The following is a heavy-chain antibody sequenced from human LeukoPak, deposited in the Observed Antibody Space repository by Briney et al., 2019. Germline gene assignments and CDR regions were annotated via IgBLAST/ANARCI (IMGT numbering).Heavy chain of an antibody. CDR1: GFTFCSHA. CDR2: ISGSGGSR. J-gene: IGHJ3*02. CDR3: AEVECSSTSCHHDAFDI. D-gene: IGHD2-2*01. Sequence: GGSLRLSCAASGFTFCSHAMSGVRQAPGKGLEGVSPISGSGGSRYYADSVKGRFTIYRGYSKTTLYLQMTSLRAEDTAVYYCAEVECSSTSCHHDAFDIWGQGTMVTVSS. V-gene: IGHV3-23*01.